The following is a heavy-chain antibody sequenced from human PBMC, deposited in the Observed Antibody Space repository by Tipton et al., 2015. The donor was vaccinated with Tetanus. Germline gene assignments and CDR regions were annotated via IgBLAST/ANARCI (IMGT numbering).Heavy chain of an antibody. V-gene: IGHV4-30-4*08. J-gene: IGHJ4*02. CDR2: IDYRGNT. CDR1: GDSIDGGFKN. Sequence: TLSLTCAVSGDSIDGGFKNWGWIRQQPGKGLEWIGYIDYRGNTYYNPSLKGRATISMDRSNTQFSLRLDSLTAADTAVYYCARAAGFLGLTHDFWGRGTLVSVSS. D-gene: IGHD2/OR15-2a*01. CDR3: ARAAGFLGLTHDF.